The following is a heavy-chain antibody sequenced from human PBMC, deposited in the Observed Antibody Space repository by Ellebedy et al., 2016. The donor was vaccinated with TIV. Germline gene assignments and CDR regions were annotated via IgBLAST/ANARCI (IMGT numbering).Heavy chain of an antibody. CDR3: ARGTTGWFGVDY. V-gene: IGHV3-30-3*01. Sequence: GESLKISCVTSGFTFSDDSMHWVRQAPGKGLEWVAVGGRDYYYANSVKGRFSISRDTSQNSLYLQMNRLRSEDTAVYYCARGTTGWFGVDYWGQGTLVTVSS. J-gene: IGHJ4*02. CDR2: GGRDY. CDR1: GFTFSDDS. D-gene: IGHD3-10*01.